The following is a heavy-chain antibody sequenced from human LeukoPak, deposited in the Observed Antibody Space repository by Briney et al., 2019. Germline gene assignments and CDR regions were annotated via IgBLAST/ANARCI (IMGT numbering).Heavy chain of an antibody. Sequence: ASVKVSCKASGYTFSSSSMNWVRQAPGQGLEWMGWINTNTGNPTYAQGFTGRFVFSLDTSVGTAYLQISSLKAEDTAVYYCARGIGYTSGWYDWLDPWGQGTLVTVTS. J-gene: IGHJ5*02. CDR3: ARGIGYTSGWYDWLDP. V-gene: IGHV7-4-1*02. D-gene: IGHD6-19*01. CDR1: GYTFSSSS. CDR2: INTNTGNP.